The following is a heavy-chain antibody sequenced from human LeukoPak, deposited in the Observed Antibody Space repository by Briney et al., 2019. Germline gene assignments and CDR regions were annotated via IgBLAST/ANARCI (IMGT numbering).Heavy chain of an antibody. J-gene: IGHJ4*02. CDR1: GFTFSSYG. D-gene: IGHD6-13*01. CDR3: ANGEKRGQQLALHPMGFDY. V-gene: IGHV3-30*18. CDR2: ISYDGSNK. Sequence: PGRSLRLSCAASGFTFSSYGMHWVRQAPGKGLEWVAVISYDGSNKYYADSVKGRFTISRDNSKNALYLQMNSLRAEDTAVYYCANGEKRGQQLALHPMGFDYWGQGTLVTVSS.